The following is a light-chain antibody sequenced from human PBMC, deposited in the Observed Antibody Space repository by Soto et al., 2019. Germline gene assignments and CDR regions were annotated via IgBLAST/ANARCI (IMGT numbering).Light chain of an antibody. V-gene: IGKV1-9*01. J-gene: IGKJ2*01. CDR3: QQLNSHPHT. CDR2: GAS. Sequence: DIQLTQSPFFLSASVGDRVTISCRASQAIYSYLAWYQQKPGKAPNLLIFGASKLQSGVPSRFSGSGSGTEFTLTISSLQPEDFATYYCQQLNSHPHTFGQGTKLEIK. CDR1: QAIYSY.